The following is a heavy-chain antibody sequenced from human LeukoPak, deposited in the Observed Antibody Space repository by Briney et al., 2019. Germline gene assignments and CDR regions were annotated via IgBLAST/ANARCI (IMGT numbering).Heavy chain of an antibody. CDR1: GGSISSSSYY. D-gene: IGHD3-16*01. V-gene: IGHV4-39*01. Sequence: SETLSLTCTVSGGSISSSSYYWGWIRQPPGKGLEWIGSIYYSGSTYYNPSLKSRVTISVGTSKNQFSLKLSSVTAADTAVYYCARLGRYDYVRFDPWGQGTLVTVSS. CDR2: IYYSGST. CDR3: ARLGRYDYVRFDP. J-gene: IGHJ5*02.